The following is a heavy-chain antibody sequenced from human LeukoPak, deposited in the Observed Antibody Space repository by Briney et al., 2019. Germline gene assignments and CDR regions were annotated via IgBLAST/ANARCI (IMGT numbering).Heavy chain of an antibody. V-gene: IGHV3-64D*06. CDR2: ISSNGGST. J-gene: IGHJ3*02. CDR3: VKNYGDFPSRAFDI. Sequence: PGGSLRLSCSASGFTFSSYAMHWVRQAPGKGLEYVSAISSNGGSTYYADSVKGRFTISRDNSKNTLYLQMSSLRAEDTAVYYCVKNYGDFPSRAFDIWGQGTMLTVSS. D-gene: IGHD4-17*01. CDR1: GFTFSSYA.